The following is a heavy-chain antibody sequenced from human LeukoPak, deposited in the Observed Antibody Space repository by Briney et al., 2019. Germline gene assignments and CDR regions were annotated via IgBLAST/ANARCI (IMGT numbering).Heavy chain of an antibody. Sequence: PSETLSLTCTVSGYSISSGYYWGWIRQPPGKGLEWIGSIYHSGSTYYNPSLKSRVTISVDTSKNQFSLKLSSVTAADTAVYYCARHKDYCYSYMDVWGKGTTVTISS. V-gene: IGHV4-38-2*02. CDR3: ARHKDYCYSYMDV. CDR2: IYHSGST. J-gene: IGHJ6*03. CDR1: GYSISSGYY.